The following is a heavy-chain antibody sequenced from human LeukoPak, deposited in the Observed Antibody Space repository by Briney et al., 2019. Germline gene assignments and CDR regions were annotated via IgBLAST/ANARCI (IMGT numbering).Heavy chain of an antibody. J-gene: IGHJ4*02. V-gene: IGHV4-34*01. CDR2: IHHSGST. CDR1: GGSFSGYY. Sequence: SETLSLTCAVYGGSFSGYYWSWIRQPPGKLLECIGEIHHSGSTNYNPSLKSRVTISVDTSKNQFSLKLSSVTAADTAVYYCAGLGYSSGWFFDYWGQGTLVTVSS. CDR3: AGLGYSSGWFFDY. D-gene: IGHD6-19*01.